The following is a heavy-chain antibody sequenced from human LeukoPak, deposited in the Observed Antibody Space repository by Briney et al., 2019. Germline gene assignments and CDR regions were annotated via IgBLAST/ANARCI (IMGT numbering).Heavy chain of an antibody. J-gene: IGHJ4*02. CDR3: ARYLSYCSSTSCYNFDY. Sequence: SETLSLTCTVPGGSISSGGYYWSWIRQHPGKGLEWIGYIYYSGSTYYNPSLKSRVTISVDTSKNQFSLKLSSVTAADTAVYYCARYLSYCSSTSCYNFDYWGQGTLVTVSS. V-gene: IGHV4-31*03. D-gene: IGHD2-2*01. CDR1: GGSISSGGYY. CDR2: IYYSGST.